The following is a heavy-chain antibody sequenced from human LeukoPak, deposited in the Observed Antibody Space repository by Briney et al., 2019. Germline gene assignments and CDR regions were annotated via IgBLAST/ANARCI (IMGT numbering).Heavy chain of an antibody. CDR1: GFTFSSYA. J-gene: IGHJ6*02. D-gene: IGHD3-22*01. V-gene: IGHV3-23*01. Sequence: PGGSLRLSCAASGFTFSSYAMSWVRQAPGKGLEWVSAISGSGGSTYYADSVKGRFTISRDNSKNTLYLQMNSLRAEDTAVYYCAKVGSGYRYYYYYYGMDVWGQGTTVTVSS. CDR2: ISGSGGST. CDR3: AKVGSGYRYYYYYYGMDV.